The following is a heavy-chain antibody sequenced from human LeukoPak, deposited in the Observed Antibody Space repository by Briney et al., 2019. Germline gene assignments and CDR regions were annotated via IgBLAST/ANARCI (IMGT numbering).Heavy chain of an antibody. CDR2: ISSSSSYI. Sequence: PGGSLRLSCAASGFTFSSFGMHWLRQAPGKGLEWVSSISSSSSYIYYADSVKGRSTISRDNAKNSLYLQMNSLRAEDTAVYYCARDTYYDSSFYQHWGQGTLVTVSS. D-gene: IGHD3-22*01. J-gene: IGHJ1*01. V-gene: IGHV3-21*01. CDR1: GFTFSSFG. CDR3: ARDTYYDSSFYQH.